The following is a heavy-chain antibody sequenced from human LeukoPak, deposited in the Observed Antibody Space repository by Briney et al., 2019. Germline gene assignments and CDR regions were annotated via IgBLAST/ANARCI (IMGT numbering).Heavy chain of an antibody. CDR1: GFTFSDYY. CDR2: ISSSGSTI. CDR3: ARDLSILTGHDNDAFDI. V-gene: IGHV3-11*01. J-gene: IGHJ3*02. D-gene: IGHD3-9*01. Sequence: PGGSLRLSCAASGFTFSDYYMSWIRQAPGKGLEWVSYISSSGSTIYYADSVKGRFTISRDNAKNSLYLQMNSLRAEDTAVYYCARDLSILTGHDNDAFDIWGQGTMVTVSS.